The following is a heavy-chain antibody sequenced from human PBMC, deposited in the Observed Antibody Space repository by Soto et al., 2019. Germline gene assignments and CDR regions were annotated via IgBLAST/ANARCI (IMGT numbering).Heavy chain of an antibody. D-gene: IGHD5-12*01. CDR2: LYHSGST. V-gene: IGHV4-30-2*01. Sequence: QLQLQESGSGLVKPSQTLSLTCAVSGGSISSGGYFWSWIRQPPGKGLEWIGYLYHSGSTYYNPSLKRRVTISVDRSKNQFSLKLSSVTAADTAVYYCLGGYGTSYEYWGQGTLVNVSS. J-gene: IGHJ4*02. CDR1: GGSISSGGYF. CDR3: LGGYGTSYEY.